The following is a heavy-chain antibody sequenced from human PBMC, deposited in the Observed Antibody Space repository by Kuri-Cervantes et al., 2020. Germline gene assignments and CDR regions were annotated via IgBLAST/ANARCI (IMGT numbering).Heavy chain of an antibody. D-gene: IGHD4-11*01. V-gene: IGHV3-7*01. Sequence: LTCAASGFIFNAYWMSWVRPTPGKGPERVANIKQDGSEENYVDSVKGRFTISRDNAENSLYLQMNSLGVENTAVYYCAKDRKDYSNYVAGYFQHWGQGTLVTVSS. CDR1: GFIFNAYW. CDR2: IKQDGSEE. CDR3: AKDRKDYSNYVAGYFQH. J-gene: IGHJ1*01.